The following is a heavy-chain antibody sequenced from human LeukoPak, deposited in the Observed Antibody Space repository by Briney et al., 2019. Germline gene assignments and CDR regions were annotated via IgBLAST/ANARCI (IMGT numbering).Heavy chain of an antibody. D-gene: IGHD6-13*01. Sequence: GASVKVSCKASGGTFSSYAISWVRQAPGQGLEWMGRIIPILGIANYAQKFQGRVTITADKSTSTAYMELSSLRSEDTAVYYCARAEYSSSWAHFDYWGRGTLVTVSS. CDR3: ARAEYSSSWAHFDY. V-gene: IGHV1-69*04. CDR2: IIPILGIA. CDR1: GGTFSSYA. J-gene: IGHJ4*02.